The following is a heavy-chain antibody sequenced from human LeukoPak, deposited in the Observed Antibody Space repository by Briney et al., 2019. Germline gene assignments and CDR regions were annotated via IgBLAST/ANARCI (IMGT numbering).Heavy chain of an antibody. V-gene: IGHV3-30*02. J-gene: IGHJ4*02. CDR2: IRSDGYHT. CDR3: AKDNIPWVVAHFTFDY. D-gene: IGHD2-2*01. CDR1: GFIFDTHD. Sequence: PGGSLRLSCGASGFIFDTHDMHWVRQAPGKGLEWVAFIRSDGYHTYYADFVKGRFTITRDNSKNTLYLQMNSLRVEDMAVYYCAKDNIPWVVAHFTFDYWGQGTLVTVSS.